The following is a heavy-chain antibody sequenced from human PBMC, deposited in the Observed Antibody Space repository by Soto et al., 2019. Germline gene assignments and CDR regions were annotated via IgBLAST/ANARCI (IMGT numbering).Heavy chain of an antibody. V-gene: IGHV1-8*02. CDR3: ARGRGYSDGIDY. Sequence: QVQLVQSGAEVKEPGASVKVSCKASGYTFTSFDINWVRQATGQGLEWMGWMNPNSGSTGSAQKFQGRVAMTRDTSISTAYMELSSLRSDDTAVYYCARGRGYSDGIDYWGQGTLVTVSS. J-gene: IGHJ4*02. CDR2: MNPNSGST. D-gene: IGHD2-15*01. CDR1: GYTFTSFD.